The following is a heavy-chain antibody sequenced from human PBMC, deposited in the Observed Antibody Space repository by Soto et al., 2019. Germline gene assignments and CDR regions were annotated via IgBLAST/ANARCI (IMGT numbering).Heavy chain of an antibody. CDR3: ALIRGTGRGSYYASVRPDAFDI. CDR1: GFTFSSYA. D-gene: IGHD1-26*01. J-gene: IGHJ3*02. Sequence: PGGSLRLSCAASGFTFSSYAMSWVRQAPGKGLEWVSAISGSGGSTYYADSVKGRFTISRDNSKNTLYLQMNSLRAEDTAVYYCALIRGTGRGSYYASVRPDAFDIWGQGTMVTVSS. V-gene: IGHV3-23*01. CDR2: ISGSGGST.